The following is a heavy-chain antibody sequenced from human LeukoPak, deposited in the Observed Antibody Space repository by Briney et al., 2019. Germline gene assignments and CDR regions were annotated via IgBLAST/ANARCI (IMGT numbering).Heavy chain of an antibody. CDR2: IYYSGTT. D-gene: IGHD2-15*01. CDR1: GDSIISGGYY. J-gene: IGHJ4*02. CDR3: AKSGPSGYYFDQ. Sequence: PSETLSLTRTVSGDSIISGGYYWTWIRQHPGKGLEWIGYIYYSGTTYYNPSLSSRVTISLDTSKNQFSLNFNSVTAADTAVYYCAKSGPSGYYFDQWGQGTLVTVSA. V-gene: IGHV4-31*03.